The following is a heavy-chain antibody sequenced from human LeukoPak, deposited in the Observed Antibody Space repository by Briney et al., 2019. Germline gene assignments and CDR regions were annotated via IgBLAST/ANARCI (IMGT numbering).Heavy chain of an antibody. CDR1: GDPIKSTSYH. Sequence: SETLSLTCTVSGDPIKSTSYHWGWIRQPPGKGLEWIGSIYYSGTTYYNPSLISRLTISVDTSRNQFSLRLSSVTAADTAVYHCAREVASSVEYWGRGSLVTVSS. CDR2: IYYSGTT. J-gene: IGHJ4*02. CDR3: AREVASSVEY. D-gene: IGHD3-10*01. V-gene: IGHV4-39*02.